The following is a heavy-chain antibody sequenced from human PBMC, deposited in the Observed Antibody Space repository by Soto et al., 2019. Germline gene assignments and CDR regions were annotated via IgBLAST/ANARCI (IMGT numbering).Heavy chain of an antibody. V-gene: IGHV3-30-3*01. Sequence: GGSLRLSCAASGFTFSSYAMHWVRQAPGKGLEWVAVISYDGSNKYYADSVKGRFTISRDNSKNTLYLQMNSLRAEDTAVYYCARGVLFGDFEIGLSAYWGQGTLVTVSS. CDR2: ISYDGSNK. D-gene: IGHD3-10*01. J-gene: IGHJ4*02. CDR1: GFTFSSYA. CDR3: ARGVLFGDFEIGLSAY.